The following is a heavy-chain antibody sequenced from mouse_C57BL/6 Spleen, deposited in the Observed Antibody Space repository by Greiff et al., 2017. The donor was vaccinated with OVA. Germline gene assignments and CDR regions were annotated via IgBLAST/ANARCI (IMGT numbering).Heavy chain of an antibody. Sequence: VQGVESGAELVRPGTSVKMSCKASGYTFTNYWIGWAKQRPGHGLEWIGDIYPGGGYTNYNEKFKGKATLTADKSSSTAYMQFSSLTSEDSAIYYCARGPIGSSYGYFDVWGTGTTVTVSS. D-gene: IGHD1-1*01. CDR1: GYTFTNYW. V-gene: IGHV1-63*01. CDR2: IYPGGGYT. J-gene: IGHJ1*03. CDR3: ARGPIGSSYGYFDV.